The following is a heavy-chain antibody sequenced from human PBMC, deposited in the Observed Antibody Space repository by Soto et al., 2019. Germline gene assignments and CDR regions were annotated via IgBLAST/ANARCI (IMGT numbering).Heavy chain of an antibody. J-gene: IGHJ4*02. D-gene: IGHD3-10*02. CDR2: MNPNSGNI. V-gene: IGHV1-8*01. Sequence: QVQLVQSGAEVKKPGASVKVSCKASGYSFTSYDFNWVRQATGQGLEWMGWMNPNSGNIGYAQKFQGRVTMTRDTSIGTAYMALNSLTTEDTAVYYCAINEFVRGVIEYWGQGTLVTVSS. CDR1: GYSFTSYD. CDR3: AINEFVRGVIEY.